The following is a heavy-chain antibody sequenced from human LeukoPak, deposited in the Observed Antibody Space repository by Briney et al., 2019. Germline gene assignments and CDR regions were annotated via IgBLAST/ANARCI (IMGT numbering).Heavy chain of an antibody. V-gene: IGHV3-13*01. CDR2: IGTSGDT. CDR1: GFTFSSYD. D-gene: IGHD6-13*01. Sequence: GGSLRLSCVASGFTFSSYDMHWLRQATGKGLECVSAIGTSGDTYYPGSVKGRFTISRENAKNSLYLQMNSLRAGDTAVYYCARAVSSSWEFDYWGQGTLVTVSS. J-gene: IGHJ4*02. CDR3: ARAVSSSWEFDY.